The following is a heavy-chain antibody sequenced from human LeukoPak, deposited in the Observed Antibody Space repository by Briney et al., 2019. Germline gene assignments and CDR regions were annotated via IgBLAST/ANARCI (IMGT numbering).Heavy chain of an antibody. CDR2: ISYDGGNK. V-gene: IGHV3-30*18. CDR1: GFTFSSYG. Sequence: GGSLRLSCAASGFTFSSYGMHWVRQAPGKGLEWVAVISYDGGNKYYADSVKGRFTISRDNSKNTLYLQMNSLRAEDTAVYYCAKGPGIAVAGPLGWYFDLWGRGTLVTVSS. D-gene: IGHD6-19*01. J-gene: IGHJ2*01. CDR3: AKGPGIAVAGPLGWYFDL.